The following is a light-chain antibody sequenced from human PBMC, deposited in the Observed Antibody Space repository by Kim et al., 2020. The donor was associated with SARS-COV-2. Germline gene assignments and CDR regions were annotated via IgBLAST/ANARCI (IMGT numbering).Light chain of an antibody. CDR1: QSILYRSNYKNY. Sequence: ATINCGSSQSILYRSNYKNYLAWYQQKPGQPPKLLIYWASTRESGVPERFSGSGSGTDFTLTISSLQAEDVAVYYCQQYYRSPPTFGGGTKVDIK. CDR2: WAS. V-gene: IGKV4-1*01. J-gene: IGKJ4*01. CDR3: QQYYRSPPT.